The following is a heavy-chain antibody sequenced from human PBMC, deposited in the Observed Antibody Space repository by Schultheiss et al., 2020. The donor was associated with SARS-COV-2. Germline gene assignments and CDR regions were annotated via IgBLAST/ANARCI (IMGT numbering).Heavy chain of an antibody. CDR3: ARGFRNGWDELDF. Sequence: ASVKVSCKASGYTFTNHGISWVRQAPGQGLEWMGWISGYNGATSYTQKFQGRVTMTTDTSTTTAYMELRSLRSDDTAVYYCARGFRNGWDELDFWGQGTLVTVSS. V-gene: IGHV1-18*01. D-gene: IGHD6-19*01. J-gene: IGHJ4*02. CDR1: GYTFTNHG. CDR2: ISGYNGAT.